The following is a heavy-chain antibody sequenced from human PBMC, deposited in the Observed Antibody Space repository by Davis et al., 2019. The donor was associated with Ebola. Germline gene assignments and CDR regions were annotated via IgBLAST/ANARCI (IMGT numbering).Heavy chain of an antibody. CDR2: INQDGSEK. J-gene: IGHJ4*02. Sequence: PGGSLRLSCATSGFIFSNYWMSWVRQAPGKELEGVAKINQDGSEKYYVDSVKGRFTISRDNAKNSMYLQMSSLRVEDTATYFCTRDRGWLQSDYWGQGTLLTVSS. CDR3: TRDRGWLQSDY. CDR1: GFIFSNYW. V-gene: IGHV3-7*03. D-gene: IGHD5-24*01.